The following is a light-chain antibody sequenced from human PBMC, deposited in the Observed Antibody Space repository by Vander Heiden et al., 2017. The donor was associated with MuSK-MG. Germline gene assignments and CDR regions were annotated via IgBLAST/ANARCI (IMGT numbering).Light chain of an antibody. CDR2: AAS. CDR1: QSISSY. V-gene: IGKV1-39*01. CDR3: QQMYSNHPSYT. Sequence: DIQMTQSPSSLSASVGDRVTITCRASQSISSYLNWYQQKPGKAPKLLIYAASSLQRGVTSRFSGSGDGTDVTLTISSRQPEDFAPYYCQQMYSNHPSYTFGQGTKLEIK. J-gene: IGKJ2*01.